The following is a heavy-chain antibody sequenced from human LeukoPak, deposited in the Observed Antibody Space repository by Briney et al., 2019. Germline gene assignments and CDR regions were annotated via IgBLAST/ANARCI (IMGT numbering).Heavy chain of an antibody. Sequence: GGSLRLSCAASGFTISNYWMNWVRQAPGKGLEWLANIRRGGSEEFYVDSVKGRFTISRDNTKNSLYLQMNSLRVEDTAVYYCARALIAADNYWGQGTLVTVSS. CDR2: IRRGGSEE. CDR3: ARALIAADNY. D-gene: IGHD6-6*01. CDR1: GFTISNYW. V-gene: IGHV3-7*04. J-gene: IGHJ4*02.